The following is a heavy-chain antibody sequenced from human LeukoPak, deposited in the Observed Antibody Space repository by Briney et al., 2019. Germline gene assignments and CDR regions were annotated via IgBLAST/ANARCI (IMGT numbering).Heavy chain of an antibody. D-gene: IGHD6-19*01. CDR3: AKTTTGYSSGRFPGWPVDY. V-gene: IGHV3-13*01. CDR2: IIAAGDT. Sequence: PGGSLRLSCAASGFTFSDYDMHWVRQATGKGLEWVSGIIAAGDTYYAESVKGRSTISRDNSKNTVYLQMNSLRAEDTAVYYCAKTTTGYSSGRFPGWPVDYWGQGTLVTVSS. CDR1: GFTFSDYD. J-gene: IGHJ4*02.